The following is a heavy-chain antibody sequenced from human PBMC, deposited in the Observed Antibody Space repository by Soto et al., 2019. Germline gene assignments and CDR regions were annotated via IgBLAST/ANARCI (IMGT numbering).Heavy chain of an antibody. Sequence: ASVKVSCKASGGTFGSHGIAWVRQAPGQGLEWMEGLIAMLGTPTYARKVQGRATITADESLTSSYLELRSLRSEDTAVYFCARGAMANFDYWGQGTVVTVSS. J-gene: IGHJ4*02. D-gene: IGHD5-18*01. CDR1: GGTFGSHG. V-gene: IGHV1-69*13. CDR3: ARGAMANFDY. CDR2: LIAMLGTP.